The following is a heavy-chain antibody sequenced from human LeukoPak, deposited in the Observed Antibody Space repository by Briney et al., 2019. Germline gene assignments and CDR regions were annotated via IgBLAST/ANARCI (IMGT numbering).Heavy chain of an antibody. V-gene: IGHV3-7*01. CDR2: IKQDGSEK. J-gene: IGHJ5*02. Sequence: GSLRLSCAASGFTFSSYWMSWVRQAPGRGLEWVANIKQDGSEKYYVDSVKGRFTISRDNAKNSLYLQMNSLRAEDTAVYYCARGGHSSANWFDPWGQGTLVTVSS. CDR3: ARGGHSSANWFDP. CDR1: GFTFSSYW. D-gene: IGHD6-25*01.